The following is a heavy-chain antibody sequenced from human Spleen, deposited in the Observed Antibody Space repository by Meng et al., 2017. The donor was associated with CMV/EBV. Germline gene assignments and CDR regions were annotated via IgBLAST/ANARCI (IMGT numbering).Heavy chain of an antibody. D-gene: IGHD3-22*01. V-gene: IGHV1-18*01. Sequence: ASVKVSCKASGYTFISYGISWVRQAPGQGLEWMGWISTYNGNTNYAQKLQGRVTMTIDTSTSTAYMELRSLRSDDTAVYYCARVGVVVMKKAFDIWGQGTMVTVSS. J-gene: IGHJ3*02. CDR1: GYTFISYG. CDR2: ISTYNGNT. CDR3: ARVGVVVMKKAFDI.